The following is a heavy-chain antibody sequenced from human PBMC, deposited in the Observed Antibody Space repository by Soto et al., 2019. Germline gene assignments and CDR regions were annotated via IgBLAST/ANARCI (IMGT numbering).Heavy chain of an antibody. J-gene: IGHJ6*02. Sequence: QVQLVESGGGVVQPGRSLRLSCAASGSTFSSYAMHWVRQAPGKGLEWVAVISYDGSNKYYADSVKGRFTISRDNSKNTLYLQMNSLRAEDTAVYYCARDGPYKVQLTLYYYGMDVWGQGTTVTVSS. D-gene: IGHD5-18*01. CDR2: ISYDGSNK. V-gene: IGHV3-30-3*01. CDR1: GSTFSSYA. CDR3: ARDGPYKVQLTLYYYGMDV.